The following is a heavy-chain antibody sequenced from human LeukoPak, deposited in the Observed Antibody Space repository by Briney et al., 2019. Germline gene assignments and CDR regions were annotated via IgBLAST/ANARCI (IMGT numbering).Heavy chain of an antibody. D-gene: IGHD3-9*01. CDR1: GGSISNYY. CDR3: ARGRYDILTGYWVDF. CDR2: IYNSGNT. V-gene: IGHV4-59*01. Sequence: SETLSLTCTVSGGSISNYYWSCVRQPPGKGLEWVGYIYNSGNTNYNPSLKSRITISVDTSKKQFSLKLSSVTAAGTAVYYCARGRYDILTGYWVDFWGQGTLVTVSS. J-gene: IGHJ4*02.